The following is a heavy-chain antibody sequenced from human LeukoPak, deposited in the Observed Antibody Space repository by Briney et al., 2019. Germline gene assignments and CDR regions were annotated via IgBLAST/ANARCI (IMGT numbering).Heavy chain of an antibody. CDR2: ITNSGNSK. V-gene: IGHV3-48*01. CDR3: ARDAYSGSYYVPFDY. J-gene: IGHJ4*02. CDR1: GFTFSSYA. D-gene: IGHD1-26*01. Sequence: PGGSLRLSCAASGFTFSSYAMNWVRQAPGKGLEWVSYITNSGNSKSYADSVKGRFTISRDNTKNSLYLQMNSLRAEDTAVYYCARDAYSGSYYVPFDYWGQGTLVTVSS.